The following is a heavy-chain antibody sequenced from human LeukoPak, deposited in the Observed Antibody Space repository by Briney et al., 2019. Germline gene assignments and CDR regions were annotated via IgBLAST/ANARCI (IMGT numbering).Heavy chain of an antibody. CDR1: VYTFTSYY. D-gene: IGHD1-26*01. Sequence: ASVKVSCKASVYTFTSYYMHWVRQAPGQGLEWRGIINPSGGSKSYAQKSQGRVTMPRDTSTSTVYMGLTSLRSEATAVYYCPRGRGGSLDYWGQGTLVTVSS. V-gene: IGHV1-46*01. CDR3: PRGRGGSLDY. CDR2: INPSGGSK. J-gene: IGHJ4*02.